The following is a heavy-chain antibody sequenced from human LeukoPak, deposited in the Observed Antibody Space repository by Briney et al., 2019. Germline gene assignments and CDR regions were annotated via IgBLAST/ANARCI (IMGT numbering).Heavy chain of an antibody. V-gene: IGHV3-23*01. CDR1: GFTFSSYA. D-gene: IGHD2-2*02. Sequence: PGGSLRLSCAASGFTFSSYAMSWVRQAPGKGLEWVSAISGSGGSTYYADSVKGRFTISRDNSKNTLYLQMNSLRAEDTAVYYCASDILGYCSSTSCYTRYYYGMDVWGQGTTVTVSS. CDR2: ISGSGGST. CDR3: ASDILGYCSSTSCYTRYYYGMDV. J-gene: IGHJ6*02.